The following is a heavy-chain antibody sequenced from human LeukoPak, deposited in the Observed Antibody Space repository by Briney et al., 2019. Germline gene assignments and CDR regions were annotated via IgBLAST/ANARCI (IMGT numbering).Heavy chain of an antibody. CDR3: ARAHRYCSSASCYSDWFDP. CDR1: GGSISSYS. D-gene: IGHD2-2*02. Sequence: SETLSLTCTVSGGSISSYSWSWIRQPPGKGLEWIGDIYYSGSTNYNPSLKSRVTISVGTSKNQFSLKLSSVTAADTAVYYCARAHRYCSSASCYSDWFDPWGQGTLVTVSS. V-gene: IGHV4-59*08. J-gene: IGHJ5*02. CDR2: IYYSGST.